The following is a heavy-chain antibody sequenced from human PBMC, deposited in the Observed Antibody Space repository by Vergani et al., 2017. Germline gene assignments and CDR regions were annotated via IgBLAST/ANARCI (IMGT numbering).Heavy chain of an antibody. CDR2: ISGSGGST. CDR3: AKYFLYLGYGNIVGAERAFDI. Sequence: EVQLLESGGGLVQPGGSLRLSCAASGFTFSSYAMSWVRQAPGKGLEWVSAISGSGGSTYYADSVKGRFTISRDNSKNTLYLQMNSLRAEDTAVYYCAKYFLYLGYGNIVGAERAFDIWGQGTMVTVSS. J-gene: IGHJ3*02. CDR1: GFTFSSYA. D-gene: IGHD1-26*01. V-gene: IGHV3-23*01.